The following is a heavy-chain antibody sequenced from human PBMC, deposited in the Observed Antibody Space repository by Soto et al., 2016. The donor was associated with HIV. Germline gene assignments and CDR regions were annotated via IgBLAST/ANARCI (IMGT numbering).Heavy chain of an antibody. CDR3: ARQGDFWSGYQYLGGXFDI. D-gene: IGHD3-3*01. CDR1: HGSMSSYY. CDR2: IYYSGST. J-gene: IGHJ3*02. V-gene: IGHV4-59*01. Sequence: QVQLRESGPGLVKPSETLSLTCTVSHGSMSSYYWSWIRQPPGRGLEWIGHIYYSGSTNYNPSLKSRVTISVDTSKNQFSLKLSSVTAADTAVYYCARQGDFWSGYQYLGGXFDIWGQGTMVTVSS.